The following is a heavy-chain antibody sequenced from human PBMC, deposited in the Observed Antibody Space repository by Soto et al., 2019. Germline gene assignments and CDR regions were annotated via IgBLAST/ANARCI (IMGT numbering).Heavy chain of an antibody. D-gene: IGHD2-21*02. J-gene: IGHJ5*02. CDR3: ASTGSNCGGDCPPGWFDP. CDR2: IYYSGST. CDR1: GGPIRSRGYC. Sequence: SQTQSLTCPVSGGPIRSRGYCWSWKHKHPGKGLEWIGYIYYSGSTYYNPSLKSRVTISVDTSKNQFSLKLSSVTAADTAVYYCASTGSNCGGDCPPGWFDPWGQGTLVTVSS. V-gene: IGHV4-31*03.